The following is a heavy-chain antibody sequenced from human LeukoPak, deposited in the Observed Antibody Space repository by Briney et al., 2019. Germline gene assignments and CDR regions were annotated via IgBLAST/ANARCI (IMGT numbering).Heavy chain of an antibody. CDR2: ISAYNGNT. D-gene: IGHD6-19*01. CDR3: ARELAVAGTPFDY. Sequence: ASVTVSCTASGYTFTSSGISWVRQAPGQGLEWMGWISAYNGNTNYAQKLQGRVTMTTDTSTSTAYMELRSLRSDDTAVYYCARELAVAGTPFDYWGQGTLVTVSS. V-gene: IGHV1-18*04. J-gene: IGHJ4*02. CDR1: GYTFTSSG.